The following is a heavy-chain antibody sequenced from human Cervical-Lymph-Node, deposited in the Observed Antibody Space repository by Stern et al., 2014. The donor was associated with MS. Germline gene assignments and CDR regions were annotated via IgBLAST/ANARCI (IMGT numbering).Heavy chain of an antibody. CDR3: AREQGHWFDP. V-gene: IGHV1-69*06. Sequence: VQLVESGAEVKKPASSVKVSCKASGGTSSNLVISWLRQAPGQGLEWVGGIIPVFDTANYAQKFQGRFTITADRSTSTVYLELIGLRSEDTAVYYCAREQGHWFDPWGQGTLVTVSS. J-gene: IGHJ5*02. CDR1: GGTSSNLV. CDR2: IIPVFDTA.